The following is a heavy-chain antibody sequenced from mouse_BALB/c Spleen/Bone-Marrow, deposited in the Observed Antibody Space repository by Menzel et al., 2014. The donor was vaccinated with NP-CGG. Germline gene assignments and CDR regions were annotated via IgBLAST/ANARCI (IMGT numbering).Heavy chain of an antibody. J-gene: IGHJ3*01. D-gene: IGHD2-10*02. CDR1: GFTFSDFY. V-gene: IGHV7-1*02. Sequence: EVKVVESGGGLVQPGDSLRLSCATSGFTFSDFYMEWVRQPPGKRLEWIAASRNKAKHYTTEYSASVKGRFIVSRDTSQSILYLQMSALRAEDTAIYYCARDVGYGNYFVYWGQGTLVTVSA. CDR3: ARDVGYGNYFVY. CDR2: SRNKAKHYTT.